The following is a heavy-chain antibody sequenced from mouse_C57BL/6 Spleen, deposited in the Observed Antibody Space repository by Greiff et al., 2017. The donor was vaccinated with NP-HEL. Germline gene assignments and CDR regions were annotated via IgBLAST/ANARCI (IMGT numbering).Heavy chain of an antibody. CDR2: INYDGSST. CDR1: GFTFSDYY. D-gene: IGHD3-3*01. J-gene: IGHJ1*03. CDR3: ARERDGGYFDV. V-gene: IGHV5-16*01. Sequence: EVKLVESEGGLVQPGSSMKLSCTASGFTFSDYYMAWVRQVPEKGLEWVANINYDGSSTYYLDSLKSRFIISRDNAKNILYLQMSSLKSEDTATYYCARERDGGYFDVWGTGTTVTVSS.